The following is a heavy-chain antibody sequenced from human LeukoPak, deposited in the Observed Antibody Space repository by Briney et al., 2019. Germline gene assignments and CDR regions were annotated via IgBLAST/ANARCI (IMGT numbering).Heavy chain of an antibody. V-gene: IGHV1-69*01. CDR2: IIPIFGTA. D-gene: IGHD1-1*01. CDR1: GGTFSSYA. CDR3: ARRGTTGTTSWFDP. Sequence: VASVKVSFKASGGTFSSYAISWVRQAPGQGLEWMGGIIPIFGTANYAQKFQGRVTITADESTSTAYMELSSLRSEDTAVYYCARRGTTGTTSWFDPWGQGTLVTVSS. J-gene: IGHJ5*02.